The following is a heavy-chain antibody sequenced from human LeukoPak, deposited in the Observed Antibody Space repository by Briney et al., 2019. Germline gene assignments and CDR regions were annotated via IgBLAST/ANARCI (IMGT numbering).Heavy chain of an antibody. CDR1: GFTFSGSA. J-gene: IGHJ4*02. Sequence: PGGSLRLSCAASGFTFSGSAMHWVRQASGKGLEWVGRIRSKANSYATAYAASVKGRFTISRDDSKNTAYLQMNSLRAEDTAVYYCARVYLYGGNPPLDYWGQGTLVTVSS. CDR2: IRSKANSYAT. V-gene: IGHV3-73*01. D-gene: IGHD4-23*01. CDR3: ARVYLYGGNPPLDY.